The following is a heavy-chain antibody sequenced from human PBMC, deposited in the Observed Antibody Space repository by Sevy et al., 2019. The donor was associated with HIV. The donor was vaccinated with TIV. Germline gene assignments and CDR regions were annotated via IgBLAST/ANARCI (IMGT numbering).Heavy chain of an antibody. CDR1: GGSFGSSSYY. CDR3: AGRIAVAAFDY. CDR2: IYTSGTT. Sequence: SETLSLTCTVSGGSFGSSSYYWNWIRQPAGKGLEWIGRIYTSGTTNYNPSLKSRVTMSVDTSKNQFSLKLSSVTAADTAVYYCAGRIAVAAFDYSGQGNLVTVSS. J-gene: IGHJ4*02. V-gene: IGHV4-61*02. D-gene: IGHD6-19*01.